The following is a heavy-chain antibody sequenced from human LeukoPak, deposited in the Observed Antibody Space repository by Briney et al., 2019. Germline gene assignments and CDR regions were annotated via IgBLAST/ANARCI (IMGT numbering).Heavy chain of an antibody. Sequence: PSETLSLTCTVSGGSISSGDYYWSWIRQPPGKGLEWIGYIYYSGSTYYNPSLKSRVTISGDTSKNQFSLKLSSVTAADTAVYYCACHVGASRDAFDIWGQGTMVTVSS. CDR3: ACHVGASRDAFDI. J-gene: IGHJ3*02. V-gene: IGHV4-30-4*01. CDR2: IYYSGST. CDR1: GGSISSGDYY. D-gene: IGHD1-26*01.